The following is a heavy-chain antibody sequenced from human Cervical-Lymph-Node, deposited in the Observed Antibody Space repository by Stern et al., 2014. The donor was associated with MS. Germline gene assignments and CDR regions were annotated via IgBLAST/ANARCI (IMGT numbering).Heavy chain of an antibody. CDR1: GFTFSSYS. Sequence: EMQLVESGGGLVKPGGSLRLSCAASGFTFSSYSMNWVRQAPGKGLEWVSSISSSSSYIYYADSVKGRFTISRDNAKNSLYLQMNSLRAEDTAVYYCARDQKSGLPRHIYFDYWGQGTLVTVSS. V-gene: IGHV3-21*01. CDR3: ARDQKSGLPRHIYFDY. J-gene: IGHJ4*02. CDR2: ISSSSSYI. D-gene: IGHD3-10*01.